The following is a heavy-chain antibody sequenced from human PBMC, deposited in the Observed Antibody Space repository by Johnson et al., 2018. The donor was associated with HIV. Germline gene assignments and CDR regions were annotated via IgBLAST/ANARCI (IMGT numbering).Heavy chain of an antibody. CDR2: MNWNGDST. D-gene: IGHD5-18*01. CDR3: AKDKVAWGAMVGGGAFDI. CDR1: GFTFDDYG. J-gene: IGHJ3*02. V-gene: IGHV3-20*04. Sequence: VQLVESGGGVVRPGGSLRLSCAASGFTFDDYGMSWVRQAPGKGLEWVSGMNWNGDSTGYGDFVKGRFTISRDNAKNALYLQMNSLRAEDTALYYCAKDKVAWGAMVGGGAFDIWGQGTMVTVSS.